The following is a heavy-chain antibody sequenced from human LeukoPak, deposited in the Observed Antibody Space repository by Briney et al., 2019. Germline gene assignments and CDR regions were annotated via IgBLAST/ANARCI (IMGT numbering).Heavy chain of an antibody. CDR3: ARDIAYDSSGYGYYYYGMDV. J-gene: IGHJ6*02. D-gene: IGHD3-22*01. V-gene: IGHV4-34*01. CDR1: GGSFSGYY. CDR2: INQSGGT. Sequence: PSETLSLTCAVYGGSFSGYYWSWIRQPPGKGLEWIGEINQSGGTNYNPSLKSRVTVSVDTSKNQFSLNLSSVTAADTAVYYCARDIAYDSSGYGYYYYGMDVWGQGTTVTVSS.